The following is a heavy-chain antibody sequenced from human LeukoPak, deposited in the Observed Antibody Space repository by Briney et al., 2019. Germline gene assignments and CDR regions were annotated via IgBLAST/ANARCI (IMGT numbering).Heavy chain of an antibody. Sequence: GGSLRLSCAASGFTFSSYSMNWVRQAPGKGLEWVSAISGSGGSTYFADSVKGRFTVSRDNSKNTLYLQMNSLRAEDTAVNYCAKAGGGGADDAFDIWGQGTMVTVSS. D-gene: IGHD1-26*01. J-gene: IGHJ3*02. CDR2: ISGSGGST. CDR1: GFTFSSYS. V-gene: IGHV3-23*01. CDR3: AKAGGGGADDAFDI.